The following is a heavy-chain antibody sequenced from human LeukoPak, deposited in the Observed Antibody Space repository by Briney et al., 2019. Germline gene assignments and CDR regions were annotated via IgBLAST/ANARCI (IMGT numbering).Heavy chain of an antibody. V-gene: IGHV1-69*04. Sequence: GASVNVSCKASGGTFSSHAISRVRQAPGQGLEWMGRIIPILGIANYAQKFQGRVTITADKSTSTAYMELSSLRSEDTAVYYCARTEIYGSGSYYPDYWGQGNLVTVSS. J-gene: IGHJ4*02. CDR2: IIPILGIA. CDR3: ARTEIYGSGSYYPDY. CDR1: GGTFSSHA. D-gene: IGHD3-10*01.